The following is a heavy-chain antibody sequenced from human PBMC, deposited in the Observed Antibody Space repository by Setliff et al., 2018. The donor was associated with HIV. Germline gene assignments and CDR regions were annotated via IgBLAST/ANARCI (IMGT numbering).Heavy chain of an antibody. CDR2: IWYDGGRK. CDR3: ARGQFRLRPDSLDL. CDR1: GFTFSVYG. Sequence: PGGSLRLSCVGSGFTFSVYGMHWVRQAPGKGLEWVAVIWYDGGRKHYADSVKGRFTISRDDSNNTLYLQLNSLRAEDTAIYYCARGQFRLRPDSLDLWGQGTLGTVSS. D-gene: IGHD2-21*01. V-gene: IGHV3-33*01. J-gene: IGHJ3*01.